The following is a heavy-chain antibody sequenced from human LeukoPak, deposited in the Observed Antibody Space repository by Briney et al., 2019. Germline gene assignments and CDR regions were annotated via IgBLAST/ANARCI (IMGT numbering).Heavy chain of an antibody. CDR1: GYTFTNFW. CDR3: ARLADTTC. V-gene: IGHV5-51*01. CDR2: IYPGDSDT. Sequence: GESLQISCQGSGYTFTNFWIAWVRRMPGKGLEWMGSIYPGDSDTRYRPSFQGQVTISVDKSITTAYLQWSSLKASDTAMYFCARLADTTCWGQGTLVTVSS. J-gene: IGHJ4*02. D-gene: IGHD1-26*01.